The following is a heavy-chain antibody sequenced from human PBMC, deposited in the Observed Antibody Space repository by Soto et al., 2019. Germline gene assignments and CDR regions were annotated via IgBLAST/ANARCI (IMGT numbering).Heavy chain of an antibody. CDR3: ARGDCVGGTCYSLAGSFYYYMDG. Sequence: EVQLVKSGGGLVQPGGSLRLSCAASGFTFSNYWMYWVRQAPGKGLEWVSRINSDGSVSSYADSVKGRLTISRDNVKNTLYLQMDSLRAEDTAVYYCARGDCVGGTCYSLAGSFYYYMDGWGKGTTVTVFS. D-gene: IGHD2-15*01. V-gene: IGHV3-74*02. J-gene: IGHJ6*03. CDR2: INSDGSVS. CDR1: GFTFSNYW.